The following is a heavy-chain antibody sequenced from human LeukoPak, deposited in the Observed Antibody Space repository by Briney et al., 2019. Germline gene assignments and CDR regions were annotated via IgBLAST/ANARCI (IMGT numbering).Heavy chain of an antibody. CDR3: AKDIATMAYFNF. CDR1: GYTFSDYS. D-gene: IGHD3-10*01. J-gene: IGHJ4*02. CDR2: ISYSGVVK. V-gene: IGHV3-30*18. Sequence: GGSLRLSCTASGYTFSDYSMHWVRQAPGKGLEWVSVISYSGVVKFYADSVKGRFTISRDNSMDTLYLQMNSLRAEDTAVYFCAKDIATMAYFNFWGQGSLVTVSS.